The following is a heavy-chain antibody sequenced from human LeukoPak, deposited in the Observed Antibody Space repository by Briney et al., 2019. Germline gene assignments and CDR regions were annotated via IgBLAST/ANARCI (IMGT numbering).Heavy chain of an antibody. V-gene: IGHV1-2*02. D-gene: IGHD6-19*01. CDR3: ARADSEWLIEWGFDY. CDR1: GYTFTGYY. CDR2: INPNSGGT. Sequence: ASVKVSCKASGYTFTGYYMHWVRQAPGQGLEWMGWINPNSGGTNYAQKFQGRVTMTRDTSISTAYMELSRLRSEDTAVYYCARADSEWLIEWGFDYWGQGTLVTVSS. J-gene: IGHJ4*02.